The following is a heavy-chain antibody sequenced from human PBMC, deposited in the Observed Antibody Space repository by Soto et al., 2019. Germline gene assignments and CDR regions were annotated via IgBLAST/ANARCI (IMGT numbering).Heavy chain of an antibody. J-gene: IGHJ6*03. D-gene: IGHD3-10*01. CDR1: GGSFSGYY. CDR2: INPSGGT. CDR3: ARGGGAYYMDV. Sequence: SETLSLTCAVYGGSFSGYYWSWIRQPPGKGLEWIGEINPSGGTNYNSSLKSRVTISVDMSKNQVSLKLSSVTAADTAVYYCARGGGAYYMDVWGKGTTVTVSS. V-gene: IGHV4-34*01.